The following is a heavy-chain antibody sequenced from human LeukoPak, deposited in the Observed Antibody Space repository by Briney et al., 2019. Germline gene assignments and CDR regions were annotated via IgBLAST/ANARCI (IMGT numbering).Heavy chain of an antibody. Sequence: SETLSLTCTVSGGSISTSSYYWCWSRQPPGKGLEWLGTIYYSGTTYYNPSLKSRVTISVDTSKNQFSLKLNSVTAADTAVYYCARSLISGYRYYYYMDVWGKGTTVTVSS. CDR2: IYYSGTT. CDR1: GGSISTSSYY. CDR3: ARSLISGYRYYYYMDV. V-gene: IGHV4-39*07. D-gene: IGHD5-18*01. J-gene: IGHJ6*03.